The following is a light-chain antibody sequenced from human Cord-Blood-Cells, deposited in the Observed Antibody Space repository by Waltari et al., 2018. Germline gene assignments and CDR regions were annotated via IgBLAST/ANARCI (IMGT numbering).Light chain of an antibody. V-gene: IGLV1-47*01. Sequence: QSVLTQPPSASGTPGQRVTISCSGSSSNIGRNYVYWYQQLPGTAPKPLFYRINQRPSGVPDRFSGSKSGTSASLAISVLRSEDEADYYCAAWDDSLSGRVFGGGTKLTVL. J-gene: IGLJ3*02. CDR2: RIN. CDR1: SSNIGRNY. CDR3: AAWDDSLSGRV.